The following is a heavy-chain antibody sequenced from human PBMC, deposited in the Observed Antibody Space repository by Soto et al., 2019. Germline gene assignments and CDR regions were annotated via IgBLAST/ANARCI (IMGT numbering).Heavy chain of an antibody. V-gene: IGHV3-23*01. CDR1: GFTFDSCA. J-gene: IGHJ4*02. Sequence: EVQILESGGGLVQPGGSLRLSCAASGFTFDSCAMSWVRQAPGKGLEWILGISGSGGSTYYADSGKGRFTISRDNSKNTMYLQMNSLRADDTAIYYCAKGKTSGWYYFDFWGQGTPVTVSA. D-gene: IGHD6-19*01. CDR2: ISGSGGST. CDR3: AKGKTSGWYYFDF.